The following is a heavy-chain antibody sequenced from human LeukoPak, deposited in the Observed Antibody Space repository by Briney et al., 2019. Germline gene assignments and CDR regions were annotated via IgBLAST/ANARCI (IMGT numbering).Heavy chain of an antibody. V-gene: IGHV3-30*02. CDR1: GFTFSNYA. D-gene: IGHD2-2*01. J-gene: IGHJ3*02. Sequence: GGSLRLSCAASGFTFSNYAMHWVRQAPGKGLEWLAYIRYDGSSKYYADFVKGRFTISRDNAKNSLYLQMNSLRAKDTAVYYCASYCSSTSCYDGAFDIWGQGTMVTVSS. CDR3: ASYCSSTSCYDGAFDI. CDR2: IRYDGSSK.